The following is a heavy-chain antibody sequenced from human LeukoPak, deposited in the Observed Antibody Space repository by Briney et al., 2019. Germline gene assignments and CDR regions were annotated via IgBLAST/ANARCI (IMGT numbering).Heavy chain of an antibody. D-gene: IGHD2-2*01. V-gene: IGHV4-34*01. J-gene: IGHJ1*01. CDR1: GGSFSGYC. CDR3: ARRGYCSSTSCYVGGEYFQH. CDR2: INRSGST. Sequence: SETLSLTCAVYGGSFSGYCWSWIRQPPGKGLEWIGEINRSGSTNYNPSLKSRVTISVDTSKNQFSLKLSSVTAADTAVYYCARRGYCSSTSCYVGGEYFQHWGQGTLVTVSS.